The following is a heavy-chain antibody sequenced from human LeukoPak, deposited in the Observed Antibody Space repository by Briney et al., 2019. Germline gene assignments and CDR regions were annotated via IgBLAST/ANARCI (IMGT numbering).Heavy chain of an antibody. CDR1: GYTLTELS. J-gene: IGHJ2*01. Sequence: GASVKVSCKVSGYTLTELSMHWVRQAPGKGLEWMGGFDPEDGETIYAQRFQGRVTMTEDTSTDTAYMELSSLRSEDTAVYYCATWRGSGSYYVGSGWYFDLWGRGTLVTVSS. V-gene: IGHV1-24*01. CDR2: FDPEDGET. CDR3: ATWRGSGSYYVGSGWYFDL. D-gene: IGHD1-26*01.